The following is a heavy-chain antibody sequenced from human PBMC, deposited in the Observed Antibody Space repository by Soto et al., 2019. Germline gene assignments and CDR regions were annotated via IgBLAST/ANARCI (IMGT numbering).Heavy chain of an antibody. CDR2: IYYTGST. D-gene: IGHD5-12*01. V-gene: IGHV4-59*08. Sequence: SETLSLPCTVSCGSIYIYYLSWSRQPPGKGLEWIGYIYYTGSTNYNPSLKSRVTISVDTSKNQFSLSLTSVTAADTAVYYCARHSGGYNGFDFSYWGQGALVTVSS. CDR3: ARHSGGYNGFDFSY. CDR1: CGSIYIYY. J-gene: IGHJ4*02.